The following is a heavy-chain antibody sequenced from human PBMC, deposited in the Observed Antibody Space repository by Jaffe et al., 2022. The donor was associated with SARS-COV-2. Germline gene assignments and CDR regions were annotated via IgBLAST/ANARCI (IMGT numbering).Heavy chain of an antibody. V-gene: IGHV3-30*18. Sequence: QVQLVESGGGVVQPGRSLRLSCAASGFTFRNYGIHWVRQAPGKGLEWVAITSHDGSNRYYADSVKGRFTISRDNSKNTLYLQMNSLRAEDTGVYFCAKDIVVVPATTWPYYYGMDVWGQGTTVIVSS. CDR3: AKDIVVVPATTWPYYYGMDV. D-gene: IGHD2-2*01. CDR1: GFTFRNYG. J-gene: IGHJ6*02. CDR2: TSHDGSNR.